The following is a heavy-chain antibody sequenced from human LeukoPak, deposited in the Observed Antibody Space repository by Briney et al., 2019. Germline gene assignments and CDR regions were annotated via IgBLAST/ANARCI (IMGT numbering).Heavy chain of an antibody. D-gene: IGHD3-22*01. V-gene: IGHV3-21*01. Sequence: GGSLRLSCAASGFTFSSYSMTWVRQAPGKGLEWVSSISSSSSYIYYADSVKGRFTISRDNAKNSLYLQMNSLRDEDTAVYYCAPTYYYDSSGYYTIDYWGQGTLVTVSS. CDR2: ISSSSSYI. CDR3: APTYYYDSSGYYTIDY. CDR1: GFTFSSYS. J-gene: IGHJ4*02.